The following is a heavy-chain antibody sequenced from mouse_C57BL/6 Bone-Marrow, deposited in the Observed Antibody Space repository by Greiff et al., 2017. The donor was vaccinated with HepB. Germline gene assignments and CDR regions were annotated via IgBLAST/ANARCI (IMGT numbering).Heavy chain of an antibody. CDR1: GYTFTSYW. D-gene: IGHD1-1*01. CDR2: INPSSGYT. J-gene: IGHJ4*01. V-gene: IGHV1-7*01. CDR3: ASRYYDSKSYPTRY. Sequence: VQLQQSGAELAKPGASVKLSCKASGYTFTSYWMHWVKQRPGQGLEWIGYINPSSGYTKYNQKFKDKATLTADKSSSTAYMQLSSLTYEDSAVYYCASRYYDSKSYPTRYCGQRSSVSVSS.